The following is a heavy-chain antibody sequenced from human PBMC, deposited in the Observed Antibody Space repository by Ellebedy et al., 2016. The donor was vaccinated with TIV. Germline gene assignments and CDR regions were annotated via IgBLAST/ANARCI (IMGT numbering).Heavy chain of an antibody. D-gene: IGHD4/OR15-4a*01. V-gene: IGHV1-2*02. CDR2: INPNSGGT. J-gene: IGHJ1*01. Sequence: AASVKVSCKASGYTFTAHYMHWVRQAPGQGLEWMGWINPNSGGTNYAQKFQGRVTTTRDTSISTAYMELSRLRSDDTAVYYCARAWRVLTSRYFQYWGQGTLVTVSS. CDR1: GYTFTAHY. CDR3: ARAWRVLTSRYFQY.